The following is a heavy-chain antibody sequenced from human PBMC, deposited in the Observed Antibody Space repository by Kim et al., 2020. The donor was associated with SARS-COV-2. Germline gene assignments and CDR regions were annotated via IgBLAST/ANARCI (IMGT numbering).Heavy chain of an antibody. Sequence: GGSLRLSCAASGFTFSSYGMSWVRQAPGKGLEWVANIKQDGSEKYYVDSVKGRFTISRDNAKNSLYLQMNSLRAEDTAVYYCARSRGLDALDIWGQGTMVTVSS. J-gene: IGHJ3*02. CDR2: IKQDGSEK. D-gene: IGHD5-12*01. CDR3: ARSRGLDALDI. CDR1: GFTFSSYG. V-gene: IGHV3-7*01.